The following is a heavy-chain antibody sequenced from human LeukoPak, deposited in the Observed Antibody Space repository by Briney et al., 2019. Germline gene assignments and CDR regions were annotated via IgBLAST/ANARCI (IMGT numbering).Heavy chain of an antibody. CDR1: GFTFSNSR. J-gene: IGHJ4*02. CDR3: TRGNGGNSPFDY. V-gene: IGHV3-74*01. D-gene: IGHD4-23*01. Sequence: GESLRLSCAASGFTFSNSRMHWVRQTPGEGLVWVSRINTDGSSTSYADSVKGRFTISRDNAENTLYLQMNSLRAEDTAAYYCTRGNGGNSPFDYWGQGTLVTVSS. CDR2: INTDGSST.